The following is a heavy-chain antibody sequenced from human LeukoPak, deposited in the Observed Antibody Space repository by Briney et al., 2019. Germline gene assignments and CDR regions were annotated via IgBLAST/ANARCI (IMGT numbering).Heavy chain of an antibody. CDR1: GFTVSSNY. CDR2: IYSGGGT. Sequence: PGGSLRLSCAASGFTVSSNYMSWVRQAPGKGLEWVSVIYSGGGTYYADSVKGRFTISRDNSKNTLYLQMNSLRAEDTAVYYCAREEGIAAAGTSHAFDIWGQGTMVTVSS. D-gene: IGHD6-13*01. J-gene: IGHJ3*02. CDR3: AREEGIAAAGTSHAFDI. V-gene: IGHV3-66*01.